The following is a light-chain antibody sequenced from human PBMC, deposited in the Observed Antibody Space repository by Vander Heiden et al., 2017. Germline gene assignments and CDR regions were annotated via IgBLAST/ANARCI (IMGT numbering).Light chain of an antibody. J-gene: IGKJ2*01. CDR3: QQYGGSPYT. V-gene: IGKV3-20*01. CDR1: QSVSSSY. CDR2: GAS. Sequence: IVFTQSPGTLSLSPGERANLSCRASQSVSSSYLAWYQQKPGQAPRLLIYGASTRATGIPDRFSGSGSGTEFTLTISRLEPEDFAVYFCQQYGGSPYTFGQGTKLEIK.